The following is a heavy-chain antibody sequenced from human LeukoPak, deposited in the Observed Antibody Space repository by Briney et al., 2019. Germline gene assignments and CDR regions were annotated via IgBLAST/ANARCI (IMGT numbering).Heavy chain of an antibody. J-gene: IGHJ6*03. CDR3: ARTTEGGYTYDYFYYYYMDV. D-gene: IGHD5-18*01. V-gene: IGHV1-18*01. CDR1: GYTFTSYG. Sequence: GASVKVSCKASGYTFTSYGISWVRQAPGQGLEWMGWISAYNGNTNYAQKLQGRVTMTTDTSTSTAYIELRSLRSDDTAVYYCARTTEGGYTYDYFYYYYMDVWGKGTTVTISS. CDR2: ISAYNGNT.